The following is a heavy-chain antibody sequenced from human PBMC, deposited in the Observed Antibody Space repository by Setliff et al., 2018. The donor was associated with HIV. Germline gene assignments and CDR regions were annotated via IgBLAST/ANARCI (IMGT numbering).Heavy chain of an antibody. D-gene: IGHD2-15*01. CDR1: GFTFSNYA. Sequence: GSLRLSCAASGFTFSNYALTWVRQAPGKGLEWASSISGSGGSTNYEDSVKGRFTISRDNSKNTLYLQMNSLRAEDTAVYYCAKGLENCSGGDCYYAPYYYYYMDVWGKGTTVTVSS. CDR3: AKGLENCSGGDCYYAPYYYYYMDV. J-gene: IGHJ6*03. V-gene: IGHV3-23*01. CDR2: ISGSGGST.